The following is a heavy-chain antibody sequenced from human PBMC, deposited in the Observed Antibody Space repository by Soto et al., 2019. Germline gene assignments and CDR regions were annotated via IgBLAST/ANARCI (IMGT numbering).Heavy chain of an antibody. D-gene: IGHD1-26*01. CDR2: ISANNGNT. V-gene: IGHV1-18*01. CDR1: GYTFTSYG. CDR3: ARDRGSYALDY. J-gene: IGHJ4*02. Sequence: QVQLVQSGAEVKKPGASVKVSCKASGYTFTSYGISWVRQAPGQGLEWMGWISANNGNTNYAQKLQGRVTMTTDTTTSTAQIELRSLRSDDTAVYYCARDRGSYALDYWGQGTLVTVSS.